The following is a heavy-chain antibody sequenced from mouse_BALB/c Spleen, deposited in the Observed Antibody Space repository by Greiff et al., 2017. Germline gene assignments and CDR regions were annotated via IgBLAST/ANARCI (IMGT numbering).Heavy chain of an antibody. V-gene: IGHV1-14*01. CDR2: INPYNDGT. J-gene: IGHJ4*01. CDR1: GYTFTSYV. CDR3: ARAYYRYEGYYYAMDY. Sequence: EVQLQQSGPELVKPGASVKMSCKASGYTFTSYVMHWVKQKPGQGLEWIGYINPYNDGTKYNEKFKGKATLTSDKSSSTAYMELSSLTSEDSAVYYCARAYYRYEGYYYAMDYWGQGTSVTVSS. D-gene: IGHD2-14*01.